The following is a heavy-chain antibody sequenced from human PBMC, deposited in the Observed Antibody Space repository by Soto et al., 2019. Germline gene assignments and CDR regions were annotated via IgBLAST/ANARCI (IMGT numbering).Heavy chain of an antibody. V-gene: IGHV3-15*01. D-gene: IGHD1-26*01. J-gene: IGHJ6*02. CDR2: IKSKADGETT. CDR1: GFTFVNAW. CDR3: RTDLGIYGMDV. Sequence: ERRLVQSGGGLVNPGGSHRLSCAASGFTFVNAWMSWVRQAPGKGLEWVGRIKSKADGETTEYGAAVKSRFTISRDDSTAPMYLQMHRLKSEDTAVYFCRTDLGIYGMDVWGQGTTVTVSS.